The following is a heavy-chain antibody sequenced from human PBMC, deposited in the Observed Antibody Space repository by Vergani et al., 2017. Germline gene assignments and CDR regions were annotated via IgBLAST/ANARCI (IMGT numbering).Heavy chain of an antibody. V-gene: IGHV3-23*01. Sequence: EVQLLESGGDLVQPGGSLRLSCAASGFTFIMHAMSWVRQAPGKGLEWVSTLSASDRRTHYADSVKGRFTISRDISKNTLFLHMNSLRAEDTAVYYCARDRYTYYDFWSGYYTRYYYYYMDVWGKGTTVTVSS. D-gene: IGHD3-3*01. J-gene: IGHJ6*03. CDR3: ARDRYTYYDFWSGYYTRYYYYYMDV. CDR1: GFTFIMHA. CDR2: LSASDRRT.